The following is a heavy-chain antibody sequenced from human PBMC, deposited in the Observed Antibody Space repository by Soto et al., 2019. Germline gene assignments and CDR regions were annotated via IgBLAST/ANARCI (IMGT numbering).Heavy chain of an antibody. CDR2: IYYSGST. Sequence: QVQLQESGPGLVKPSQTLSLTCTVSGGSISTGGYYWTWIRQHPGKGLEWIGYIYYSGSTYYNTSLKSRVTISVDTSKNHFSLKLSSVTSADTAVYYCARGLAVTLLDNWGQGTRVTVSS. D-gene: IGHD2-21*02. J-gene: IGHJ4*02. V-gene: IGHV4-31*03. CDR3: ARGLAVTLLDN. CDR1: GGSISTGGYY.